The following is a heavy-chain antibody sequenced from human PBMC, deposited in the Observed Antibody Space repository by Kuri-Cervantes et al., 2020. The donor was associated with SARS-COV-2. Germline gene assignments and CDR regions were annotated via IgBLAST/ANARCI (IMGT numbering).Heavy chain of an antibody. CDR1: GFTFSNYG. CDR3: AKRSAVAPESMDV. V-gene: IGHV3-30*02. Sequence: GESLKISCAASGFTFSNYGMHWVRQAPGKGLEWVAFIRYDGSNKYYADSVKGRFTISRDNSKNTLYLQMNSLRAEDTAVYYCAKRSAVAPESMDVWGQGTTVTVSS. D-gene: IGHD6-19*01. CDR2: IRYDGSNK. J-gene: IGHJ6*02.